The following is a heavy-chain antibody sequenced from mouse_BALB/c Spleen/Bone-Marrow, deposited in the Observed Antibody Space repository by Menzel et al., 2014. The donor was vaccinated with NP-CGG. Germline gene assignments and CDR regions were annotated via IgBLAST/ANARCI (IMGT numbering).Heavy chain of an antibody. D-gene: IGHD2-4*01. V-gene: IGHV1-80*01. CDR1: GYAFSSYW. CDR3: ARGDFDFEAWFTY. J-gene: IGHJ3*01. Sequence: VKLMESGAELVRPGSSVKISCKASGYAFSSYWMNWVQQRPGQGLEWIGQIYPGDGDINYNGKFKGKATLTADKSSGTAYMQFSSLTSEDSAVYFCARGDFDFEAWFTYWVQGTLVTVSA. CDR2: IYPGDGDI.